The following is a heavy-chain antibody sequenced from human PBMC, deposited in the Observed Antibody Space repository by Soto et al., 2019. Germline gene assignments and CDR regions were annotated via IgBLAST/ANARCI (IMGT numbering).Heavy chain of an antibody. D-gene: IGHD3-10*01. J-gene: IGHJ4*02. CDR1: GYSFPNYW. CDR3: TRPPHGSDGAF. Sequence: GESLKISCKGSGYSFPNYWIGWVRQMPGKGLEWMAMIYPHDSDTRYSPSFQGRVTISADKSGSTVFLQWSSLKASDTAMYYCTRPPHGSDGAFWGQGTQVTVYS. V-gene: IGHV5-51*01. CDR2: IYPHDSDT.